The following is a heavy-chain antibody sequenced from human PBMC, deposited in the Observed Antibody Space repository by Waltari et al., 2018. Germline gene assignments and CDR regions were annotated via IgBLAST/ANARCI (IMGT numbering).Heavy chain of an antibody. Sequence: QVQLQESGPGLVKPSETLSLICTVSGGSISSYYWSWIRQPPGKGLEWIGYMYYSGSTNYNPSLKSRVTISLGTSKNQFSLKLSSVTAAGTAVYYCARVYHYYYYMDVWGKGTTVTISS. V-gene: IGHV4-59*01. CDR2: MYYSGST. CDR3: ARVYHYYYYMDV. J-gene: IGHJ6*03. CDR1: GGSISSYY.